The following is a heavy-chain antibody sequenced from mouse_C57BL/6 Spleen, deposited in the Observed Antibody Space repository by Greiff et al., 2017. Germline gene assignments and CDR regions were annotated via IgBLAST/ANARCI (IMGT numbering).Heavy chain of an antibody. V-gene: IGHV8-8*01. D-gene: IGHD2-5*01. Sequence: QVQLKESGPGILQPSQSLSLTCSFSGFSLSTFGMGVGWLRQPSGQGLVWLAHIWWDDAKYYNPVLKSWLTISEDTSKNQVFLKVTNVDTADTATYYCDRIGGYYSNYYYYAMDYWGQGTTVTVSS. J-gene: IGHJ4*01. CDR1: GFSLSTFGMG. CDR2: IWWDDAK. CDR3: DRIGGYYSNYYYYAMDY.